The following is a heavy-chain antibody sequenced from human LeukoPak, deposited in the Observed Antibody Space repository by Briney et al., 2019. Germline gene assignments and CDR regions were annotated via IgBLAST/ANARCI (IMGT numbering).Heavy chain of an antibody. V-gene: IGHV3-23*01. D-gene: IGHD6-19*01. CDR2: ISGNSITT. Sequence: GGSLRLSCAASGFTYSSSAMSWVRQAPGKGLEWVATISGNSITTYYADSLQGRLTISRDASKNTLYLQMNSLRAEDTAVYYCAKDRTQGSGWYLIFDYWSQGTLVTVSS. J-gene: IGHJ4*02. CDR3: AKDRTQGSGWYLIFDY. CDR1: GFTYSSSA.